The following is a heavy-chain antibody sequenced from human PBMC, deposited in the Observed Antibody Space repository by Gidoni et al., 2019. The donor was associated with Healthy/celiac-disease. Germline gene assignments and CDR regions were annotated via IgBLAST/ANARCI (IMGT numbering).Heavy chain of an antibody. CDR3: ARVRIAVAGPLRDAFDI. CDR2: ISISSSYI. Sequence: EVQLVESGGGMVKPGGSLRLSGAASGFTFSSYSMNWVRQAPGKGIELVSSISISSSYIYYADSVKGRFTISRDNAKNSLYLQMNSLRAEDTAVYYCARVRIAVAGPLRDAFDIWGQGTMVTVSS. CDR1: GFTFSSYS. J-gene: IGHJ3*02. D-gene: IGHD6-19*01. V-gene: IGHV3-21*01.